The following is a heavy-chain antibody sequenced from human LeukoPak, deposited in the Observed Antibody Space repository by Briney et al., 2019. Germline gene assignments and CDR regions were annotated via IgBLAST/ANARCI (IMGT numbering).Heavy chain of an antibody. CDR1: GYTFTSYG. D-gene: IGHD1-7*01. J-gene: IGHJ4*02. Sequence: ASVKGSCKASGYTFTSYGISWVRQAPGQGLEWMGWSSTYNTNTRYAQSLQGRVTMTTDTSTSTAYLEMRSLTSDDTAIYYCARDQRDWTYAGYFVSWGQGTLVTVSS. CDR3: ARDQRDWTYAGYFVS. CDR2: SSTYNTNT. V-gene: IGHV1-18*01.